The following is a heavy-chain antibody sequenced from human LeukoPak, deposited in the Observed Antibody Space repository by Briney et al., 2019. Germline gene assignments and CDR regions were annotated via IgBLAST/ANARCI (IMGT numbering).Heavy chain of an antibody. J-gene: IGHJ3*02. CDR2: IYLGDSDT. CDR1: GYSCTSYW. D-gene: IGHD6-13*01. V-gene: IGHV5-51*01. Sequence: GEFLKIFCTGSGYSCTSYWIAWVRHMPGKVLDWMGIIYLGDSDTRSSPFLQGQVTMSADKSISTAYLQWSSLKASDTAMYYCARLSSSWYGDIWGQGTMLTVSS. CDR3: ARLSSSWYGDI.